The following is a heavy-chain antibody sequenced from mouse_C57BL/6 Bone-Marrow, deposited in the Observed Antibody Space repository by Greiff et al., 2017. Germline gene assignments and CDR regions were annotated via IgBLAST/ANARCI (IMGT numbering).Heavy chain of an antibody. CDR3: TTFTTVVAYWYFDV. V-gene: IGHV14-4*01. CDR1: GFNITDDY. Sequence: VQLQQSGAELVRPGASVKLSCTASGFNITDDYMHWVKQRPEQGLEWIGWIDPENGDTEYASKFQGKATITADTSSNTAYLQLSSLTSEDTAVYYCTTFTTVVAYWYFDVWGTGTTVTVSS. D-gene: IGHD1-1*01. J-gene: IGHJ1*03. CDR2: IDPENGDT.